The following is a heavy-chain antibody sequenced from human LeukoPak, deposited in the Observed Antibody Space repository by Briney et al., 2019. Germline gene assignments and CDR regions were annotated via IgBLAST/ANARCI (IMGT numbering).Heavy chain of an antibody. V-gene: IGHV4-39*01. CDR1: GDSISSSDNY. CDR3: ARVPVNCDGDCTFDP. Sequence: SETLSLTCTVSGDSISSSDNYWGWIRQPPGKGLEWIGTISYRGSTYYNPSLKSRVTISVDTSKNQFSLQLSSMTAADTAMYYCARVPVNCDGDCTFDPWGQGTLVTVSS. CDR2: ISYRGST. D-gene: IGHD2-21*01. J-gene: IGHJ5*02.